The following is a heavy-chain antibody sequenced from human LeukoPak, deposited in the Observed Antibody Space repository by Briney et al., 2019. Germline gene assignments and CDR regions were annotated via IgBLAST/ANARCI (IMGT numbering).Heavy chain of an antibody. J-gene: IGHJ6*03. V-gene: IGHV3-74*03. CDR2: IKDDGSKT. Sequence: PGGSLRLSCAASGFTFSSYWMHWVRQAPGKGLVWVSRIKDDGSKTTYADSVKGRFTISRDNAKNTLYLQMNSLRAEDTAVYYCAAPGCSSACYYYMDVWGKGTTVTVSS. D-gene: IGHD2-2*01. CDR3: AAPGCSSACYYYMDV. CDR1: GFTFSSYW.